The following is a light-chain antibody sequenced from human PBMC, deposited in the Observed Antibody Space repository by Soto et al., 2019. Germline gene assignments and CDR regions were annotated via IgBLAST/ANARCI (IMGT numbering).Light chain of an antibody. J-gene: IGLJ3*02. CDR3: SSYTGSSTLGV. V-gene: IGLV2-14*03. CDR1: SSDVGGYNY. CDR2: DVS. Sequence: QSVLTQPASVSGSPGQSITISCTGTSSDVGGYNYVSWYQQHPGKAPKLMIYDVSNRPSGVSNRFSGSKSGNTASLTSSGLQAEDEADYYCSSYTGSSTLGVFGGGTKLTVL.